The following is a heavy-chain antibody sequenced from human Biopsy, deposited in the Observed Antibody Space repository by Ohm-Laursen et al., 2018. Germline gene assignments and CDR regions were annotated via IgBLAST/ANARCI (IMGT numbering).Heavy chain of an antibody. CDR1: GYSFNTYD. CDR3: ARGYSRRVSIFEASIYWFDT. J-gene: IGHJ5*02. Sequence: ASVKVSCKASGYSFNTYDVNWVRQARGQGLEWMGWMIPSSGKTGYAQRFQGRVTLTMNTSISTAYMELSGLRSEDTAVYFCARGYSRRVSIFEASIYWFDTWGQGTLVTVSS. CDR2: MIPSSGKT. V-gene: IGHV1-8*01. D-gene: IGHD6-6*01.